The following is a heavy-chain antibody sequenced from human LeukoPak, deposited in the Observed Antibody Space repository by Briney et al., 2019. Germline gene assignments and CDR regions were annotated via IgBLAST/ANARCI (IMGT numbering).Heavy chain of an antibody. CDR2: VYHNGST. CDR1: GGSIGLYH. D-gene: IGHD3-10*01. CDR3: ARDRAAGSDWFDP. J-gene: IGHJ5*02. V-gene: IGHV4-59*01. Sequence: PSETLSLTCTVSGGSIGLYHWTWIRQAPGRGLEWIGYVYHNGSTKYNLSLKSRVTISIDTSKNQFSLKLSSLTAADSAVYYCARDRAAGSDWFDPWGQGTLVTVSS.